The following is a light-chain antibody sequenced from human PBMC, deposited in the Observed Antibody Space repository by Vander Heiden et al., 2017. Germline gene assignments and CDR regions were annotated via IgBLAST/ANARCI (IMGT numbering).Light chain of an antibody. CDR2: ANN. CDR1: GSNIGADYD. Sequence: QSVLTQPPSGSGAPGPTITIYCSGSGSNIGADYDLQWYQQLPGTAPKLLIHANNKRLSGVPDRFSGSKSGTSASLAITGLQAEDEADYYCQTYDTSLGGFYVFGTGTKVTVL. J-gene: IGLJ1*01. CDR3: QTYDTSLGGFYV. V-gene: IGLV1-40*01.